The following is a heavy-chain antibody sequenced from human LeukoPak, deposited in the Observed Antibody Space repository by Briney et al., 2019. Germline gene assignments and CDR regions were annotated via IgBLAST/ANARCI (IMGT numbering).Heavy chain of an antibody. J-gene: IGHJ4*02. D-gene: IGHD1-26*01. Sequence: SETLSLTCTVSGGSISSHYWSWIRQPPGKGLEWIGYIYYSGSTNYNPSLKSRVTISVDTSKNQFSLKLSSVTAADTAVYYCARRRRSPNFDYWGQGTLVTVSS. CDR2: IYYSGST. V-gene: IGHV4-59*11. CDR1: GGSISSHY. CDR3: ARRRRSPNFDY.